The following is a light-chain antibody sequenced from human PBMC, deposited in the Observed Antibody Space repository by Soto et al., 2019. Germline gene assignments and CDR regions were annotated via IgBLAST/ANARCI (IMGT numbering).Light chain of an antibody. Sequence: DIQMTQSPSSLSASVGDRVTITCRASQSIFSFLSWYQQRPGKAPKLLIYAASSLQRGVPSTFSGSGSGTEFTLTISSLQPEDFATYYCQQSYNSAWTFGQWTKVEIK. CDR1: QSIFSF. CDR2: AAS. V-gene: IGKV1-39*01. CDR3: QQSYNSAWT. J-gene: IGKJ1*01.